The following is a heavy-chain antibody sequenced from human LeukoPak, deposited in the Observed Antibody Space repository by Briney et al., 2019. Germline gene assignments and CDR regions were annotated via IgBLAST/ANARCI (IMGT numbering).Heavy chain of an antibody. J-gene: IGHJ4*02. CDR1: RYGFDSYA. Sequence: GESLKLSCEGSRYGFDSYAMTWVRQAPGKGLEWVSSINGGGDITYYAESVKGRFTVSRDNSKNTLFLQMNSLRAEDTAVFYCAKRYGDSTGWFFDFWGQGSLVTVSS. D-gene: IGHD6-13*01. V-gene: IGHV3-23*01. CDR3: AKRYGDSTGWFFDF. CDR2: INGGGDIT.